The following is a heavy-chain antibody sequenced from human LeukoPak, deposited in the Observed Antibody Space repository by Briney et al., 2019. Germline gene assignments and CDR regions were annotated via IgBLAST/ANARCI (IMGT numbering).Heavy chain of an antibody. D-gene: IGHD6-19*01. V-gene: IGHV3-53*01. CDR2: IFSGGST. Sequence: PGGSLRLSCVASGFTVSSNYMSWVRQAPGKGLEWVSAIFSGGSTFYADSVTGRFTISRDNSKNTVYLEMNSLRAEDTAVYYCARDLKTSGWYGDFDYWGQGTLVTVSS. CDR1: GFTVSSNY. CDR3: ARDLKTSGWYGDFDY. J-gene: IGHJ4*02.